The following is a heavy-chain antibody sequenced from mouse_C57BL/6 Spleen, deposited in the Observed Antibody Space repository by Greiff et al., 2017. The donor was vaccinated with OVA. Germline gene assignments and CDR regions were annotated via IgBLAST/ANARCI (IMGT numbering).Heavy chain of an antibody. Sequence: VQLQQSGPELVKPGASVKISCKASGYAFSSSWMNWVKQRPGKGLEWIGRIYPGDGDTNYNGKFKGKATLTADKSSSTAYMQLSSLTSEDSAVYFCARSPHYGSSPWFAYWGQGTLVTVSA. J-gene: IGHJ3*01. CDR1: GYAFSSSW. CDR3: ARSPHYGSSPWFAY. D-gene: IGHD1-1*01. CDR2: IYPGDGDT. V-gene: IGHV1-82*01.